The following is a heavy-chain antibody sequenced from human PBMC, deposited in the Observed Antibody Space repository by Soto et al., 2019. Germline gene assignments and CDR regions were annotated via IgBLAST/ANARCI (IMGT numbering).Heavy chain of an antibody. V-gene: IGHV3-30-3*01. CDR3: ARDYYRFNSGYGFSMDV. CDR1: GFTFSSYA. D-gene: IGHD5-12*01. CDR2: ISYDGSNK. Sequence: QVQLVESGGGVVQPGRSLRLSCAASGFTFSSYAMHWVRQAPGKGLEWVAVISYDGSNKYYADSVKGRFTISRDNSKNTRYLQMNSLRAEDTAVYYCARDYYRFNSGYGFSMDVWGQGTTVTVSS. J-gene: IGHJ6*02.